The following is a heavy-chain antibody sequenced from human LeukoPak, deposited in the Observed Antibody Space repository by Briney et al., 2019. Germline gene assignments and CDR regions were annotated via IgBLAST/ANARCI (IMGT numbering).Heavy chain of an antibody. CDR3: ARGGSSSHAFDI. V-gene: IGHV1-69*05. CDR1: GGTFSSYA. J-gene: IGHJ3*02. D-gene: IGHD6-13*01. Sequence: SVKVSCKASGGTFSSYAISWVRQAPGQGLEWMGGIIPIFGTANYAQKFQGRVTITTDESTSTAYMELSSLRSEDTAVYYCARGGSSSHAFDIWGQGTMVTVSS. CDR2: IIPIFGTA.